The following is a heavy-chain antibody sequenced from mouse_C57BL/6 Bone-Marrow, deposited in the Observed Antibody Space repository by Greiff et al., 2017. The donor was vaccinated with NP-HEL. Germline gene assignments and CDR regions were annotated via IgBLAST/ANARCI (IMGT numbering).Heavy chain of an antibody. CDR2: IYPGSGNT. V-gene: IGHV1-76*01. D-gene: IGHD2-14*01. Sequence: QVQLKESGAELVRPGASVKLSCKASGYTFTDYYINWVKQRPGQGLEWIARIYPGSGNTYYNEKFKGKATLTAEKSSSTAYMQLSSLTSEDSAVYFWAREGKVKVRRVFDLWGPGTTLQGPS. CDR3: AREGKVKVRRVFDL. CDR1: GYTFTDYY. J-gene: IGHJ2*01.